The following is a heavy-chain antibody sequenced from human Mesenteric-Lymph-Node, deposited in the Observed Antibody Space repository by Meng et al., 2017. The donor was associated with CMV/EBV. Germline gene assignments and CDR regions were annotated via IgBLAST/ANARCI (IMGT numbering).Heavy chain of an antibody. CDR2: INSDGSNR. J-gene: IGHJ4*02. D-gene: IGHD2-21*01. Sequence: GGSLRLSCAASGFTFSSHWMHWVRQTPGKGLVWVSRINSDGSNRNYADSVKGRFSISRDNSKNTLYLKMNSLRAEDTAVYYCAKGDCGVDCSDFDYWGQGTLVTVSS. CDR1: GFTFSSHW. CDR3: AKGDCGVDCSDFDY. V-gene: IGHV3-74*01.